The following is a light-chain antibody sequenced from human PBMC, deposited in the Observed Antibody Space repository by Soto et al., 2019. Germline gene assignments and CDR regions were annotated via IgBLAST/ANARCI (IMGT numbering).Light chain of an antibody. CDR3: LQDYNYPWT. Sequence: AIQMTQSPSSLSASVGDRVTITCRASQGIRNYLGWYQQKPGKAPKLLIYAASILQSGVPSRFSGSGSGTDFTLTISSLQPEDFSTYYCLQDYNYPWTFGQGTKVEIK. J-gene: IGKJ1*01. CDR1: QGIRNY. CDR2: AAS. V-gene: IGKV1-6*01.